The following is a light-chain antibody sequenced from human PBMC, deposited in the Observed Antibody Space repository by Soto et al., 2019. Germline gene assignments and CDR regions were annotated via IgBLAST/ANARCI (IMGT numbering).Light chain of an antibody. J-gene: IGLJ3*02. Sequence: QSALTQPTSVSGSPGQSITISCTGTRSDIGGYSFVSWYQQHPGKAPKLMIFDVSQRPSGVSNRFSGSKSGNTASLTISGLQAEDEADYYCTSYSSSSTPWLFGGGTKLTVL. V-gene: IGLV2-14*03. CDR2: DVS. CDR1: RSDIGGYSF. CDR3: TSYSSSSTPWL.